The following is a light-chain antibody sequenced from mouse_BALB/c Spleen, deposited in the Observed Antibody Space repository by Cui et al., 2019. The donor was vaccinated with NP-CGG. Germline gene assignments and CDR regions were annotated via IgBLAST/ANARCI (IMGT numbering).Light chain of an antibody. CDR3: ALWYSNHWV. CDR2: GTN. V-gene: IGLV1*01. CDR1: TGAVTTSNY. J-gene: IGLJ1*01. Sequence: QAIVTQESAITRSPGETVTLTCRSSTGAVTTSNYANWVQEKPDHLFAGLIGGTNNRPPGVPARFSGSLIGDKAALTITGAQTEDEAIYFCALWYSNHWVFGGGTKLTVL.